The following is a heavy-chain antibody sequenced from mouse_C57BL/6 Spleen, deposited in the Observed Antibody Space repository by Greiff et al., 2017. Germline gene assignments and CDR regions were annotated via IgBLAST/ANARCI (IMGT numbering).Heavy chain of an antibody. CDR1: GYTFTSYW. V-gene: IGHV1-61*01. J-gene: IGHJ3*01. CDR3: ARTAQARFAY. CDR2: IYPSDSET. D-gene: IGHD3-2*02. Sequence: VQLQQPGAELVRPGSSVKLSCKASGYTFTSYWMDWVKQRPGQGLEWIGNIYPSDSETHYNQKFKDKATLTVDKSSSTAYMQLSSLTSEDSAVYYCARTAQARFAYWGQGTLVTVSA.